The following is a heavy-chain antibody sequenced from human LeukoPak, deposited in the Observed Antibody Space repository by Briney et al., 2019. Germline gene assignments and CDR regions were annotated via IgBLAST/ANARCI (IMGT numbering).Heavy chain of an antibody. Sequence: GGALKLSWSASGFTFRSHWVSWVRQAPGKGLEVVANIKEDGSEKYYVDSVKGRFTISRDNAKTSLYLQMNSLRVEDTAVYYCTKGAVGYWGQGTLVTVSS. J-gene: IGHJ4*02. CDR1: GFTFRSHW. CDR3: TKGAVGY. V-gene: IGHV3-7*01. CDR2: IKEDGSEK.